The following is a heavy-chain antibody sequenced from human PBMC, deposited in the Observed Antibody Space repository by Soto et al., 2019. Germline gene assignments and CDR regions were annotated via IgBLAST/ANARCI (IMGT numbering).Heavy chain of an antibody. D-gene: IGHD3-9*01. CDR2: IFYSGTT. CDR3: ARSDPQYYDILTGYYPHYYYGMDV. V-gene: IGHV4-39*07. Sequence: PSETLSLTCSVSGGSISSSSYYWGWIRQPPGKGLEWIGSIFYSGTTYYNPSLKSRVTISVDTSKNQFSLKLSSVTAADTAVYYCARSDPQYYDILTGYYPHYYYGMDVWGQGTTVTVSS. CDR1: GGSISSSSYY. J-gene: IGHJ6*02.